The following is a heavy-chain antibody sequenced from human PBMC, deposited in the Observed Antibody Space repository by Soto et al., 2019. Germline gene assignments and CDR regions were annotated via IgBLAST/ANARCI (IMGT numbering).Heavy chain of an antibody. Sequence: LRLSCAASGFTFSSYAMSWVRQAPGNGLAWVSASSGSGSSTYYADSAKGRVTMTRETSITTVYINLNNLSPADTAAYYCGRGRSRQLVVFYWGQGTPVTVSS. J-gene: IGHJ4*02. D-gene: IGHD2-2*01. CDR1: GFTFSSYA. CDR3: GRGRSRQLVVFY. CDR2: SSGSGSST. V-gene: IGHV3-23*01.